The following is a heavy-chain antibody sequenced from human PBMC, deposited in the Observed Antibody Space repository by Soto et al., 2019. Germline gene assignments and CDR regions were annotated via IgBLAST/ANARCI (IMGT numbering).Heavy chain of an antibody. Sequence: QVQLVQSGGEVKKPGASVKVSCKASGYTFTNYGISWVRQAPGQGLEWMGWINVYNGNTKYAQKGQGRVTMTTHTSTSTAYMELRSLRSDDTAVYYCARGVGSGSYYNQYNSFDPWGQGTLVTVSS. D-gene: IGHD3-10*01. CDR1: GYTFTNYG. J-gene: IGHJ5*02. V-gene: IGHV1-18*01. CDR2: INVYNGNT. CDR3: ARGVGSGSYYNQYNSFDP.